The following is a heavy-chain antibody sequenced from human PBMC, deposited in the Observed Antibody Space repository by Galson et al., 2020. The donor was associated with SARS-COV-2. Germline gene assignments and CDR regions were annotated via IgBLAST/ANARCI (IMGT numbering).Heavy chain of an antibody. J-gene: IGHJ4*02. CDR2: ISSDGGYQ. Sequence: GGSLRLSCTASGFTFSNFALHWVRQAPGKGLEWVAVISSDGGYQYYADSVRGRFTISRDTSRNTLYLQMSSLRTEDTAVYYCARNSVPGGIGEVDYWGQGILVTVSS. CDR3: ARNSVPGGIGEVDY. CDR1: GFTFSNFA. V-gene: IGHV3-30-3*01. D-gene: IGHD2-2*01.